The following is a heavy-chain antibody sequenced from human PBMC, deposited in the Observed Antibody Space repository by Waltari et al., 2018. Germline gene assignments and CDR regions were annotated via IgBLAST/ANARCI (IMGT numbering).Heavy chain of an antibody. CDR1: GFSLSTSGMR. D-gene: IGHD6-6*01. J-gene: IGHJ4*02. CDR3: ARSYSSSSGADY. Sequence: QVTLKESGPALVKPTQTLTLTCTFSGFSLSTSGMRVSWIRPPPGKALEWLARIDWDDDKFYSTSLKTRLTTSKDTSKNQVVLTMTNMDPVDTATYYCARSYSSSSGADYWGQGTLVTVSS. CDR2: IDWDDDK. V-gene: IGHV2-70*04.